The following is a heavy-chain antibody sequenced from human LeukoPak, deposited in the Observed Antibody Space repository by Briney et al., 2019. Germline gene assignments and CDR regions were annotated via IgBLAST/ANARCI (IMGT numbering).Heavy chain of an antibody. D-gene: IGHD6-13*01. V-gene: IGHV3-74*01. CDR2: INSGGSGT. J-gene: IGHJ5*02. Sequence: GGSLRLSCAASGFTFSSYWMHWVRQAPGKGLVWVSRINSGGSGTTYADSAKGRFTISRDNAKNTLYLQMNSLRVEDTAVYYCARDPLGAAAGTNWFDTWGQGTLVTVSS. CDR3: ARDPLGAAAGTNWFDT. CDR1: GFTFSSYW.